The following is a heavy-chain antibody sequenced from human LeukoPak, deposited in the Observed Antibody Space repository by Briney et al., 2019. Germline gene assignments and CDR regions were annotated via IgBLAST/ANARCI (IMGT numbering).Heavy chain of an antibody. J-gene: IGHJ4*02. CDR3: ARHRRGVHTYYDILTGYSTHDY. CDR1: GYSISSGYY. D-gene: IGHD3-9*01. V-gene: IGHV4-38-2*01. Sequence: SETLSLTCAVSGYSISSGYYWGWIRQPPGKGLEWIGSIYHSGSTYYNPSLKSRVTISVDTSKNQFSLKLSSVTAADTAVYYCARHRRGVHTYYDILTGYSTHDYWGQGTLVTV. CDR2: IYHSGST.